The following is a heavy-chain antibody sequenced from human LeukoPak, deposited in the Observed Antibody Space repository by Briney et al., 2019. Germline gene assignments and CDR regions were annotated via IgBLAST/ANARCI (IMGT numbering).Heavy chain of an antibody. CDR3: VKAAADGVLSGFDY. J-gene: IGHJ4*02. Sequence: SETLSLTCTVSGGSISSYYWSWIRQPPGKGLEWIGYIYYSGSTNYNPSLKSRVTISVDTSKNQFSLKLSSVTAADTAVYYCVKAAADGVLSGFDYWGQGTLVTVSS. CDR1: GGSISSYY. CDR2: IYYSGST. V-gene: IGHV4-59*01. D-gene: IGHD6-13*01.